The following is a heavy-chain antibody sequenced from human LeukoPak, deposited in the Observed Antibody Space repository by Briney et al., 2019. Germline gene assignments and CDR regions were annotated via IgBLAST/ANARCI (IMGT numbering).Heavy chain of an antibody. D-gene: IGHD2-15*01. CDR3: ARVVARSPSTLAGYMDV. J-gene: IGHJ6*03. CDR1: GGTFSSYG. CDR2: IIPIFGTA. V-gene: IGHV1-69*13. Sequence: SVKVSCKASGGTFSSYGFSWVRQAPGQGLEWIAGIIPIFGTANYAQKFQGRVTITADESTSTAYMELSSLRSEDTAVYYCARVVARSPSTLAGYMDVWGRGTTVTVSS.